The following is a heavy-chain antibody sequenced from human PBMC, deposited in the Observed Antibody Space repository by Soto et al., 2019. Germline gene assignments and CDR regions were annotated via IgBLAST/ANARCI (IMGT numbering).Heavy chain of an antibody. J-gene: IGHJ3*01. CDR3: VRVRLSGPPAGKVYDF. Sequence: GGSLRLSCVASGFTVNNAWMTWVRQAPGKGLEWVGRIKSNTDGGTTDYAAPVKGRFTISRDDSKNTLFLQMSSLKTEDTAIYYCVRVRLSGPPAGKVYDFWGQGTMVTVSS. D-gene: IGHD3-10*01. V-gene: IGHV3-15*01. CDR2: IKSNTDGGTT. CDR1: GFTVNNAW.